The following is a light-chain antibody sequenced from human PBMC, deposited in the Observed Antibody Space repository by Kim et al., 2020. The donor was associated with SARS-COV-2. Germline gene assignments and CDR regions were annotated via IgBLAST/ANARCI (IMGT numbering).Light chain of an antibody. Sequence: SASVGDRVTITCRASQGINNYLAWYQQKPGKAPTLLIYVASTLQSGVPSRFRGSGSGTDFTLTITNLQPEDFATYYCQQLNSYPQTFGQGTKLEI. CDR1: QGINNY. CDR2: VAS. CDR3: QQLNSYPQT. V-gene: IGKV1-9*01. J-gene: IGKJ2*01.